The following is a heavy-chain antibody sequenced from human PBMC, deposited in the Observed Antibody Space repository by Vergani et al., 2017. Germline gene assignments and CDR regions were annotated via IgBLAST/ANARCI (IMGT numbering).Heavy chain of an antibody. CDR1: GYTFTSYA. CDR2: INAGNGNT. J-gene: IGHJ6*02. D-gene: IGHD3-3*01. CDR3: AREDYDFWSGARMDV. V-gene: IGHV1-3*01. Sequence: QVQLVQSGAEVKKPGASVKVSCKASGYTFTSYAMHWVRQAPGQRLEWMGWINAGNGNTKYSQKFQGRVTITRETSASTAYMELSSLRSEDTAVYYCAREDYDFWSGARMDVWGQGTTVTVSS.